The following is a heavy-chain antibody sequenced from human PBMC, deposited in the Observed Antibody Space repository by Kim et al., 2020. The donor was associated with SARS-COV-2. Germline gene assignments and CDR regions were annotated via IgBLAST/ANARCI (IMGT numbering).Heavy chain of an antibody. CDR3: ARDYSSSWYYYGMDV. J-gene: IGHJ6*02. CDR2: ISSSSRYM. Sequence: GGSLRLSCAASGFTFSDYNMNWVRQAPGKGLEWVSSISSSSRYMYYADSVEGRFTISRDNAKNSLYLQMSSLRAEDTALYYCARDYSSSWYYYGMDVWG. CDR1: GFTFSDYN. D-gene: IGHD6-13*01. V-gene: IGHV3-21*01.